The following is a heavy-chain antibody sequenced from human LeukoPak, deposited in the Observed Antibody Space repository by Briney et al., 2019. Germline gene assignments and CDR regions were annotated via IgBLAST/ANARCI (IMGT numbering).Heavy chain of an antibody. CDR1: GGTFSSYA. CDR2: IIPIFGTA. CDR3: ARESPMDV. J-gene: IGHJ6*04. Sequence: SVKVSCKASGGTFSSYAISWVRQAPGQGLEWMGGIIPIFGTANYAQKFQGRVTMTRNTSISTAYMELSSLRSEDTAVYYCARESPMDVWGKGTTVTVSS. V-gene: IGHV1-69*05.